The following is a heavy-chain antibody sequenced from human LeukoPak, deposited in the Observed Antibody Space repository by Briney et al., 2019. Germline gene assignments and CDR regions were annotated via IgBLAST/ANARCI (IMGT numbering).Heavy chain of an antibody. J-gene: IGHJ4*02. CDR3: ARTCSSASCYIIY. D-gene: IGHD2-2*02. Sequence: SETLSLTCTVSGGSISSYYWSWIRQPPGKGLEWIGYIYYSGSTNYNPSLKSRVTISVDTSKDQFSLKLSSVTAADTAVYYCARTCSSASCYIIYWGQGTLVTVSS. CDR1: GGSISSYY. V-gene: IGHV4-59*01. CDR2: IYYSGST.